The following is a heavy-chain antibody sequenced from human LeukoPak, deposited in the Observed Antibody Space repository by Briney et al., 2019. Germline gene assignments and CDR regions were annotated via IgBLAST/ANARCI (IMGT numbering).Heavy chain of an antibody. CDR1: GYSFTSYW. V-gene: IGHV5-51*01. CDR2: IYPGDSDT. J-gene: IGHJ6*02. Sequence: GESLKISCKGSGYSFTSYWIGWVRQMPGKGLEWMGIIYPGDSDTRYSPSFQGHVTISADKSISTAYLQWSSLKASDTAIYYCARVRVTTSPYCYYGFDVWGQGTTVTVSS. D-gene: IGHD4-17*01. CDR3: ARVRVTTSPYCYYGFDV.